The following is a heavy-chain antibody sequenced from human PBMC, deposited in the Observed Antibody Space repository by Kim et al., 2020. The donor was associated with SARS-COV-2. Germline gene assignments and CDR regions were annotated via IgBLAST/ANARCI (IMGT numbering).Heavy chain of an antibody. CDR2: INSDGSST. Sequence: LSLTCAASGFTFSSYWMHWVRQAPGKGLVWVSRINSDGSSTSYADSVKGRFTISRDNAKNTLYLQMNSLRAEDTAVYYCARVRRTDWGYSSGSDYWGQGTLITVSS. CDR3: ARVRRTDWGYSSGSDY. CDR1: GFTFSSYW. V-gene: IGHV3-74*01. J-gene: IGHJ4*02. D-gene: IGHD6-19*01.